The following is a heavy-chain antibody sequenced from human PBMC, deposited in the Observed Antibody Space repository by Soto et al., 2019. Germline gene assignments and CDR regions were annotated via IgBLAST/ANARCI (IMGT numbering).Heavy chain of an antibody. D-gene: IGHD7-27*01. CDR2: ISYDGSNK. V-gene: IGHV3-30*04. Sequence: GGSLRLTCAASGFTFSGYAMHGCRKAPGKGREGVAVISYDGSNKYYADSVKGRFTISRDNSKNTLYLQMNSLRAEDTAVYYCARALTGDLYDAFDIWGQGTMVTVSS. J-gene: IGHJ3*02. CDR3: ARALTGDLYDAFDI. CDR1: GFTFSGYA.